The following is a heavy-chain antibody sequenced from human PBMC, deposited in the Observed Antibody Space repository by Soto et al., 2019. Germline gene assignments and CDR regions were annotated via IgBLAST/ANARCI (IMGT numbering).Heavy chain of an antibody. J-gene: IGHJ6*03. CDR3: AKDGYPSVYPYYYYYMDV. CDR2: ISWNSGSI. CDR1: GFTFDDYA. V-gene: IGHV3-9*01. Sequence: GGSLRLSCAASGFTFDDYAMHWVRQAPGKGLEWVSGISWNSGSIGYADSVKGRFTISRDNAKNSLYLQMNSLRAEDTALYYCAKDGYPSVYPYYYYYMDVWGKGTTVTVSS. D-gene: IGHD1-1*01.